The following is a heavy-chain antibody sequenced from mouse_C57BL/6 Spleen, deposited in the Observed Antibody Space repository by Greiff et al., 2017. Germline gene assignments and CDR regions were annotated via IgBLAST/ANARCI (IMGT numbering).Heavy chain of an antibody. CDR3: ARGRLRDYAMDY. D-gene: IGHD2-4*01. CDR2: IYPRDCSS. V-gene: IGHV1-85*01. Sequence: QVQLQQSGPELVKPGASVKLSCKASGYTFTSYDINWVKQRPGQGLEWIGWIYPRDCSSKYNEKFKGKATLTVDTSSSTAYMELHSLTSEDSAVYFCARGRLRDYAMDYWGQGTSVTVSS. J-gene: IGHJ4*01. CDR1: GYTFTSYD.